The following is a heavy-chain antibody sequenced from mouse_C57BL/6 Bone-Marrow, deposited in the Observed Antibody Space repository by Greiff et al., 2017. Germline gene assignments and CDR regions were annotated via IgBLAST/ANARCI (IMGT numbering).Heavy chain of an antibody. CDR3: ARETVVAMRTYWYFDV. V-gene: IGHV5-4*01. J-gene: IGHJ1*03. CDR1: GFTFSSYA. CDR2: ISDGGSYT. Sequence: EVMLVESGGGLVKPGGSLKLSCAASGFTFSSYAMSWVRQTPEKRLEWVATISDGGSYTYYPDNVKGRFTISRDNAKNNLYLQMSHLKSEDTAMYYCARETVVAMRTYWYFDVWGTGTTVTVSS. D-gene: IGHD1-1*01.